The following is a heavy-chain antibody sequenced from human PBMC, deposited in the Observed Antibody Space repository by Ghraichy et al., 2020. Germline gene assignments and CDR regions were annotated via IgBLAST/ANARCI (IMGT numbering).Heavy chain of an antibody. CDR2: ISSSSYI. D-gene: IGHD2-15*01. CDR3: AREFPAADY. J-gene: IGHJ4*02. Sequence: GGSLRLSCAASGLTFNSYSMNWVRQAPGKGLEWVSSISSSSYIYYADSVKGRFTISRDNAKNSLYLQMNSLRAEDTAVYYCAREFPAADYLGQGTLVNVSS. CDR1: GLTFNSYS. V-gene: IGHV3-21*01.